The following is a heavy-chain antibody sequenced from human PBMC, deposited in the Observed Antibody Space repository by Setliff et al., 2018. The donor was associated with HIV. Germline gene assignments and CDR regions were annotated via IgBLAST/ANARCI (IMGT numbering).Heavy chain of an antibody. CDR3: ARLGRAIDDGVSSLRLDF. CDR2: ISSSGTT. D-gene: IGHD3-16*01. CDR1: DDSFSNYD. J-gene: IGHJ4*02. Sequence: SETLSLTCVVSDDSFSNYDWTWIRQSPGKALEWIGYISSSGTTNYNPSLRSRVTISMETSNTRFSLWLRSATAADTATYFCARLGRAIDDGVSSLRLDFWGQGMLVTVSS. V-gene: IGHV4-4*09.